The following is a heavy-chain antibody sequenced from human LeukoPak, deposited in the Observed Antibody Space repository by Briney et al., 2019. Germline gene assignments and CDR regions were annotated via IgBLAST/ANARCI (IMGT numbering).Heavy chain of an antibody. Sequence: SETLSLTCAVYGGSFSGYYWSWIRQPPGKGLEWIGEINHSGSTNYNPSLKSRVTISVDTSKNQFSLKLSSVTAADTAVYYCARHSGSGSLSRPFDPWGRGTLVTVSS. CDR3: ARHSGSGSLSRPFDP. D-gene: IGHD3-10*01. V-gene: IGHV4-34*01. J-gene: IGHJ5*02. CDR1: GGSFSGYY. CDR2: INHSGST.